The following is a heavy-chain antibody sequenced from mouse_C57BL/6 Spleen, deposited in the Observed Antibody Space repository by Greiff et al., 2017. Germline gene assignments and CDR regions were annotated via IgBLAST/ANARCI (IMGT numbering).Heavy chain of an antibody. J-gene: IGHJ4*01. CDR1: GYTFTSYW. V-gene: IGHV1-69*01. D-gene: IGHD2-2*01. CDR2: IDPSDSYT. Sequence: QPGAELVMPGASVKLSCKASGYTFTSYWMHWVKQRPGQGLEWIGEIDPSDSYTNYNQKFKGKSTLTVDKSSSTAYMQLSSLTSEDSAVYYCARLDYGYGYAMDYWGQGTSVTVSS. CDR3: ARLDYGYGYAMDY.